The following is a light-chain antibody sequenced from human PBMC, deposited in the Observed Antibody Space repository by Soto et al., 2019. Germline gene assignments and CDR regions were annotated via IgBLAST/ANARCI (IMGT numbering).Light chain of an antibody. CDR1: QSVSSNY. V-gene: IGKV3-20*01. CDR3: QHYGSSQWS. J-gene: IGKJ1*01. CDR2: GAS. Sequence: EIVLTQSPGTLSLSRGERATLSCRASQSVSSNYLAWYQQKPGQAPRLLIYGASSRATGIPDRFSGSGSGTDFTLTISSLEPEDFAVYYCQHYGSSQWSFGQGTKVEIK.